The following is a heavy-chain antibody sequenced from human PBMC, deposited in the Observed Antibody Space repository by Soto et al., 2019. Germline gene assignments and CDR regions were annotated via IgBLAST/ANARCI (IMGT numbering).Heavy chain of an antibody. D-gene: IGHD6-6*01. CDR2: IYHSGST. CDR1: GGSISSGGYS. V-gene: IGHV4-30-2*01. J-gene: IGHJ5*02. Sequence: QLQLQESGSGLVKPSQTLSLTCAVSGGSISSGGYSWSWIRQPPGKGLEWIGYIYHSGSTYYNPSLKSRVTISVDRSKNQFSLKLSSVTAADTAVYYCARGGPEQLATANWFDPWGQGTLVTVSS. CDR3: ARGGPEQLATANWFDP.